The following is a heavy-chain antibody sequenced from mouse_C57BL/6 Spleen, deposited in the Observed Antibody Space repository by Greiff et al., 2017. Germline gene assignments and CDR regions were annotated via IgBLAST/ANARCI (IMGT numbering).Heavy chain of an antibody. Sequence: QVQLQQPGAELVKPGASVKLSCKASGYTFTSYWMQWVKQRPGQGLAWIGEIDPSDSYTNYNQKFKGKATLTVDTTSSTAYMQLSSLTSEDSAVYYCARGNDYSHYYAMDYWGQGTSVTVSS. V-gene: IGHV1-50*01. J-gene: IGHJ4*01. CDR3: ARGNDYSHYYAMDY. D-gene: IGHD2-4*01. CDR2: IDPSDSYT. CDR1: GYTFTSYW.